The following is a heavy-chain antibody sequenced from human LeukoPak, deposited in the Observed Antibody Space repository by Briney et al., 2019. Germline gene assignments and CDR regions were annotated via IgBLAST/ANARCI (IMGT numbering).Heavy chain of an antibody. Sequence: SQTLSLTCAISGDSVSTNSAAWNWVRQSPSRGLEWLGRTYYRSKWHNDYAVSVKSRISINPDTSKNQLSLQLNSVTPEDTAVYYCAREGPDAFDIWGQGTMVTASS. J-gene: IGHJ3*02. CDR1: GDSVSTNSAA. V-gene: IGHV6-1*01. CDR2: TYYRSKWHN. CDR3: AREGPDAFDI.